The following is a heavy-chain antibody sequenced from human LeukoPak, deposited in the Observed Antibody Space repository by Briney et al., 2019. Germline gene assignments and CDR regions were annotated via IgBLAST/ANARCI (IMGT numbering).Heavy chain of an antibody. D-gene: IGHD6-13*01. Sequence: SETLSLTCTVSGGSISSYYWSWIRQPPGKGLEWIGYIYYSGSTNYSPSLKSRVTISEDTSMNLFSLKLTSVTAADTAVYYCARHSAHSSTNDAFDMWGQGTLVTVSS. CDR2: IYYSGST. V-gene: IGHV4-59*01. CDR1: GGSISSYY. CDR3: ARHSAHSSTNDAFDM. J-gene: IGHJ3*02.